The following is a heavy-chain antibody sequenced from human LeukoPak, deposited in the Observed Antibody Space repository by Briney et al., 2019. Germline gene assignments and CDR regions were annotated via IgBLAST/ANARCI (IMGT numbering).Heavy chain of an antibody. V-gene: IGHV4-61*02. CDR2: IYTSGST. Sequence: SQTLSLTCTVSGGSISSGSYYWSWIRQPAGKGLEWIGRIYTSGSTNYNPSLKSRVTISVGTSKNQFSLKLSSVTAADTAVYYCAIFYYDSSGYYFDYWGQGTLVTVSS. D-gene: IGHD3-22*01. J-gene: IGHJ4*02. CDR1: GGSISSGSYY. CDR3: AIFYYDSSGYYFDY.